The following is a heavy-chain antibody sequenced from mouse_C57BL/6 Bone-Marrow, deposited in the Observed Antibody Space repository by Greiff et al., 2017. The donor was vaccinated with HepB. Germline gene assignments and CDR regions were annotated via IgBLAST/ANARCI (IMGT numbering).Heavy chain of an antibody. Sequence: VQLQESGAELARPGASVKMSCKASGYTFTSYTMHWVKQRPGQGLEWIGYINPSSGYTKYNQKFKDKATLTADKSSSTAYMQLSSLTSEDSAVYYCARRITTVVDYWGQGTTLTVSS. V-gene: IGHV1-4*01. CDR1: GYTFTSYT. J-gene: IGHJ2*01. CDR2: INPSSGYT. D-gene: IGHD1-1*01. CDR3: ARRITTVVDY.